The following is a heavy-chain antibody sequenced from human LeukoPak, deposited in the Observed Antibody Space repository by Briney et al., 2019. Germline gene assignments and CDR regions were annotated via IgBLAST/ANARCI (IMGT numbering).Heavy chain of an antibody. D-gene: IGHD3-3*01. CDR3: AKLSPKVLEWALAV. Sequence: GGSLRLSCTASGFTFSSYAMSWVRQAPGKGLEWVSTISGNGGRTYYEDSVKGRFTISRDNSKNTLYLQVSSLRAEDTAMYYCAKLSPKVLEWALAVWGQGTLVIVSS. CDR2: ISGNGGRT. J-gene: IGHJ4*02. V-gene: IGHV3-23*01. CDR1: GFTFSSYA.